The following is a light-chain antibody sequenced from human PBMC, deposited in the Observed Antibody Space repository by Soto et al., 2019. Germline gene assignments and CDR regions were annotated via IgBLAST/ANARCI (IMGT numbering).Light chain of an antibody. CDR3: SSYTTTTTLVI. V-gene: IGLV2-14*01. J-gene: IGLJ2*01. Sequence: QSALTQPASVSGSPGQSITISCTGTSSDVGSYNYVSWYQQHPGEAPKLIIYEVSNRPSGVSNRFSGSKSGNTASLTISGLQAEDECDYYCSSYTTTTTLVIFGGGTKLTVL. CDR2: EVS. CDR1: SSDVGSYNY.